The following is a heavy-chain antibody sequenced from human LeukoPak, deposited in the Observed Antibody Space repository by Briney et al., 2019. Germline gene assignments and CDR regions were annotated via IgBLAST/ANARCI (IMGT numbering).Heavy chain of an antibody. J-gene: IGHJ5*02. CDR3: TRPRSDNWFDP. D-gene: IGHD5-24*01. V-gene: IGHV3-7*03. CDR2: IKQYGSDK. CDR1: GFTFSTYW. Sequence: GGSLRLSCAASGFTFSTYWMSWVRQAPGKGLEWVANIKQYGSDKYYVDSVKGRFTISRDNAKNSLYLQMNSLKTEDTAVYYCTRPRSDNWFDPWGQGTLVTVSS.